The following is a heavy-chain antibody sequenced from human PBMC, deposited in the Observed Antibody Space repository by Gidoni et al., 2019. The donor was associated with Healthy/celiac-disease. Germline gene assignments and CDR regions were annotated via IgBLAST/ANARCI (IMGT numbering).Heavy chain of an antibody. CDR1: GGTFSRYA. V-gene: IGHV1-69*01. CDR2: FIPIFGTA. D-gene: IGHD3-3*01. J-gene: IGHJ6*02. CDR3: ARVWSGYYTGAPPPRYYGMDV. Sequence: QGQLVQSGAEVKKPGSSVTVSCKASGGTFSRYAISWVRQAPGQGLEWMGGFIPIFGTANYAQKFQGRVTITADESTSTAYMELSSLRSEDTAVYYCARVWSGYYTGAPPPRYYGMDVWGQGTTVTVSS.